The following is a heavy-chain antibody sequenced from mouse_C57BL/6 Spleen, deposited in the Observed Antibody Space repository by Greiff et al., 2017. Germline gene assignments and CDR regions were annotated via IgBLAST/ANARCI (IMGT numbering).Heavy chain of an antibody. CDR2: IYPGSGST. D-gene: IGHD4-1*01. CDR1: GYTFTSYW. CDR3: ARSQTGYYYAMDY. V-gene: IGHV1-55*01. Sequence: QVQLKQPGAELVKPGASVKMSCKASGYTFTSYWITWVKQRPGQGLEWIGDIYPGSGSTNYNEKFKSKATLTVDTSSSTAYMQLSSLTSEDSAVYYCARSQTGYYYAMDYWGQGTSVTVSS. J-gene: IGHJ4*01.